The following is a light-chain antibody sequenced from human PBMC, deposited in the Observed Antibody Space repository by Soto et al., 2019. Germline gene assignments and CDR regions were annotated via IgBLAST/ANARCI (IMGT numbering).Light chain of an antibody. CDR1: QTIISW. V-gene: IGKV1-5*03. Sequence: DIQMTQSPSTLSGSVGDRVTITCRASQTIISWLAWYQQKPGKAPKLLNYKASTLKSGVPSRFSGSASGTDFTLTISSLQPEDFATYYCQQSYSTPITFGQGTRLEIK. J-gene: IGKJ5*01. CDR2: KAS. CDR3: QQSYSTPIT.